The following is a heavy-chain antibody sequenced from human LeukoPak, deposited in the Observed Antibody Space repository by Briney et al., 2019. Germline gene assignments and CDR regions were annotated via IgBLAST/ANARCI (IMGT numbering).Heavy chain of an antibody. Sequence: HPGGSLRLSCAASGLTVDTNYMSWVRQAPGKGLEWVSVIYSDDTTYYADSVKGRFTISRDNSKNTLYLQMNSLRAEDTAVYYCARDPYSGSYYAWGQGTLVTVSS. CDR3: ARDPYSGSYYA. V-gene: IGHV3-53*01. CDR2: IYSDDTT. J-gene: IGHJ5*02. CDR1: GLTVDTNY. D-gene: IGHD1-26*01.